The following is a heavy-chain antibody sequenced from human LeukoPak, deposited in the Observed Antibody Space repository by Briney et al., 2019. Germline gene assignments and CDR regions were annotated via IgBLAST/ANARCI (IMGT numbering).Heavy chain of an antibody. CDR1: GGSISSSNW. CDR2: IYHSGST. Sequence: SETLSLTCAVSGGSISSSNWWSWVRQPPGKGLEWIGEIYHSGSTYYNPSLKSRVTISVDTSKNQFSLKLSPVTAADTAVYYCARSRYNWNSDFDYWGQGTLVTVSS. D-gene: IGHD1-7*01. CDR3: ARSRYNWNSDFDY. V-gene: IGHV4-4*02. J-gene: IGHJ4*02.